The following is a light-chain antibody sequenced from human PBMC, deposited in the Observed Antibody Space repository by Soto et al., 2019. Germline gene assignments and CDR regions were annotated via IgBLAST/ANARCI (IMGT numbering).Light chain of an antibody. Sequence: EIEMTQSPATLSVSPGERGTLSCRASQNIRSNVAWYQQRPGQAPRLLIFGASVLATGVPDRFSGSGSGTDFTLTINSLQSEDSAVYYCQHYNYWPPATFGGGTKVEI. CDR2: GAS. V-gene: IGKV3-15*01. CDR1: QNIRSN. CDR3: QHYNYWPPAT. J-gene: IGKJ4*01.